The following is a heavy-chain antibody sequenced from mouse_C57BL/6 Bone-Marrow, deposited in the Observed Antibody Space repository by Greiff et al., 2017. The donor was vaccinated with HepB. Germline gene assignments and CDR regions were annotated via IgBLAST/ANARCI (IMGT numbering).Heavy chain of an antibody. V-gene: IGHV1-4*01. D-gene: IGHD2-5*01. CDR3: ARSYYSNYDYAMDY. CDR2: INPSSGYT. J-gene: IGHJ4*01. Sequence: QVQLKESGAELARPGASVKMSCKASGYTFTSYTMHWVKQRPGQGLEWIGYINPSSGYTKYNQKFKDKATLTADKSSSTAYMQLSSLTSEDSAVYYCARSYYSNYDYAMDYWGQGTSVTVSS. CDR1: GYTFTSYT.